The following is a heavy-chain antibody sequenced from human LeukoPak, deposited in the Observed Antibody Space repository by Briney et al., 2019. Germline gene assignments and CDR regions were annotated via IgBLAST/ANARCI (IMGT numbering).Heavy chain of an antibody. V-gene: IGHV3-23*01. CDR3: ARPGYSGYDFHY. CDR1: GFTFSSYA. CDR2: ISGSGGST. J-gene: IGHJ4*02. Sequence: GGSLRPSCAASGFTFSSYAMSWVRQAPGKGLEWVSAISGSGGSTYYADSVKGRFTISRDNAKNSLYLQMNSLRAEDTAVYYCARPGYSGYDFHYWGQGTLVTVSS. D-gene: IGHD5-12*01.